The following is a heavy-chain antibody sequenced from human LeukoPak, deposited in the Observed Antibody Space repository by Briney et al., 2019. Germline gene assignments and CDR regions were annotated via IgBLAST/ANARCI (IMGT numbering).Heavy chain of an antibody. CDR2: MNPNSGNT. Sequence: GASVKVSCKASGYTFTSYDINWVRQATGQGLEWMGWMNPNSGNTGYAQKFQGRVTMTRNTSISTAYMELSSLRSEDTAVYYCARSRLKDIVVVVAATEQHYYGMDVWGQGTTVTVSS. J-gene: IGHJ6*02. CDR1: GYTFTSYD. V-gene: IGHV1-8*01. CDR3: ARSRLKDIVVVVAATEQHYYGMDV. D-gene: IGHD2-15*01.